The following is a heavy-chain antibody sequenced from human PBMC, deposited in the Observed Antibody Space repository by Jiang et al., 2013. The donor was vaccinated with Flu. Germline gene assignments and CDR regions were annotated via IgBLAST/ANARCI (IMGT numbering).Heavy chain of an antibody. CDR3: ARERGSFHLMWPIYYFDL. CDR2: ISYSGRA. Sequence: GSGLVKPSETLSLTCTVSGASITNNNDYWGWIRQSPRKGLEWIGSISYSGRAYYNPSLSGRITIAADTSKNKFSLELNSVTAADTALYYCARERGSFHLMWPIYYFDLVGPWHLGHCLL. CDR1: GASITNNNDY. V-gene: IGHV4-39*02. D-gene: IGHD3-16*01. J-gene: IGHJ2*01.